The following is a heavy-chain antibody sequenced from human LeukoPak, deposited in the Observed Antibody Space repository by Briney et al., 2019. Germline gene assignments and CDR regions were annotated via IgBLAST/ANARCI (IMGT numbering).Heavy chain of an antibody. CDR1: GGSISSYY. V-gene: IGHV4-59*01. CDR3: ARTSEGYCSGGNCWDYYYYMDV. J-gene: IGHJ6*03. D-gene: IGHD2-15*01. CDR2: IYYSGST. Sequence: SETLSLTCTVSGGSISSYYWSWIRQPPGKGLEWIGYIYYSGSTNYNPSLKSRVTISVDTSKNQFSLKLSSVTAADTAVYYCARTSEGYCSGGNCWDYYYYMDVWGKGTTVTVSS.